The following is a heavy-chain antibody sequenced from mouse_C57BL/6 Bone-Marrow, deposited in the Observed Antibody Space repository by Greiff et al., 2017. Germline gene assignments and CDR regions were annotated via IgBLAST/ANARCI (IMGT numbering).Heavy chain of an antibody. CDR1: GYAFTNYL. J-gene: IGHJ1*03. Sequence: QVQLKQSGAELVRPGTSVKVSCKASGYAFTNYLIEWVKQRPGQGLEWIGVINPGRGGTNYNEQFKGKATLTADKSSRTAYMQLSSLTSEDSAVYFCARGDIYASYFDVWGTGATVTCSS. V-gene: IGHV1-54*01. CDR2: INPGRGGT. CDR3: ARGDIYASYFDV. D-gene: IGHD3-3*01.